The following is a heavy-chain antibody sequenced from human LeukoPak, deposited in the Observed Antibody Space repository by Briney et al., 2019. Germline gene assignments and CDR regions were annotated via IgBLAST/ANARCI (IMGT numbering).Heavy chain of an antibody. Sequence: GGSLRLSCAASGFTFSNAWMNWVRQAPGKGLERVGRIKSKTDGGTTDYAAPVKGRFTISRDDSKNTLYLQMNSLKTEDTAVYYCTTDFWSGYYTGEKDYWGQGTLVTVSS. CDR3: TTDFWSGYYTGEKDY. CDR1: GFTFSNAW. CDR2: IKSKTDGGTT. D-gene: IGHD3-3*01. V-gene: IGHV3-15*07. J-gene: IGHJ4*02.